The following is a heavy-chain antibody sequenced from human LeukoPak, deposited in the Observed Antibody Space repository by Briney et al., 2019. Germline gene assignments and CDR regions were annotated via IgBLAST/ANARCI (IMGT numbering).Heavy chain of an antibody. V-gene: IGHV3-30*03. CDR3: VSGGWSFDY. Sequence: GRSLRLSCAASGFTFSSYGMHWVRQAPGKGLEWVAVISYDGSDKYYADSVKGRFTISRDNAKNSLYLQMNSLRAEDTAVYYCVSGGWSFDYWGQGTLVTVSS. D-gene: IGHD6-19*01. J-gene: IGHJ4*02. CDR2: ISYDGSDK. CDR1: GFTFSSYG.